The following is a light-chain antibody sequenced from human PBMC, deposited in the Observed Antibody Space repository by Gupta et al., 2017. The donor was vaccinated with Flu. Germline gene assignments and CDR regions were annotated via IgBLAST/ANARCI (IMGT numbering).Light chain of an antibody. Sequence: QSVLTQPPSVSAAPGQKVTISCSGSSSNIGNNYVSWYRQLPGTAPKLVIYENNKRPSGIPDRFSGSKPGTSATLGITGLQTGDEADYYCGTWDNGRTTTWVFGGGTKVTVL. CDR1: SSNIGNNY. CDR3: GTWDNGRTTTWV. CDR2: ENN. J-gene: IGLJ3*02. V-gene: IGLV1-51*02.